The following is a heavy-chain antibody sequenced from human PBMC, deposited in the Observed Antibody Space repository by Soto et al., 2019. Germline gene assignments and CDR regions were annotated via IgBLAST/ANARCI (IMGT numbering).Heavy chain of an antibody. D-gene: IGHD3-10*01. CDR2: ISYDGSNK. V-gene: IGHV3-30*18. Sequence: GGSLRLSCAASGFTFSSYGMHWVRQAPGKGLEWVAVISYDGSNKYYADSVKGRFTISRDNSKNTLYLQMNSLRAEDTAVYYCAKDVGSFSNYYGMDVWGQGTTVTVSS. CDR3: AKDVGSFSNYYGMDV. J-gene: IGHJ6*02. CDR1: GFTFSSYG.